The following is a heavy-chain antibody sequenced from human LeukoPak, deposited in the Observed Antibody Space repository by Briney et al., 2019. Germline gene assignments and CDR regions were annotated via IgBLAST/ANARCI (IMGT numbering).Heavy chain of an antibody. CDR3: AREAYCGGDCSPDFDY. D-gene: IGHD2-21*02. CDR2: INPSGGST. CDR1: GYTFTSYG. Sequence: GASVKVSCKASGYTFTSYGISWVRQAPGQGLEWMGIINPSGGSTSYAQKFQGRVTMTRDTSTSTVYMELSSLRSEDTAVYYCAREAYCGGDCSPDFDYWGQGTLVTVSS. V-gene: IGHV1-46*01. J-gene: IGHJ4*02.